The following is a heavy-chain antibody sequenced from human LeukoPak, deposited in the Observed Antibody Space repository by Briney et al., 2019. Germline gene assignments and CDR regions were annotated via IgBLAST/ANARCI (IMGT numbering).Heavy chain of an antibody. V-gene: IGHV3-21*01. CDR3: ASSRYDSSGYYGIIGY. D-gene: IGHD3-22*01. Sequence: VGSLRLSCAASGFTFSSYSMNWVREAPGNGLEWGSSFSSRSDDKYYADSVKGRFTISTDNATNTRYLQMKTLRAQNTALYYCASSRYDSSGYYGIIGYCGQGTLVPVSS. J-gene: IGHJ4*02. CDR2: FSSRSDDK. CDR1: GFTFSSYS.